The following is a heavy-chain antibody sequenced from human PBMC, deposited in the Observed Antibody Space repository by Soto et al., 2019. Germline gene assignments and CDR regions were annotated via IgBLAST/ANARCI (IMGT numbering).Heavy chain of an antibody. CDR1: GGSISNSNC. CDR2: IFHSVTA. V-gene: IGHV4-4*02. J-gene: IGHJ3*02. D-gene: IGHD5-18*01. CDR3: TRPTGLVTGAAFDI. Sequence: SETLSRPCEVCGGSISNSNCWSWVRQPAGKGLEWIGEIFHSVTANYSPSLKSRVTMSVDKAKNLLSLKLTSVTAAATAMYYCTRPTGLVTGAAFDIGGQET.